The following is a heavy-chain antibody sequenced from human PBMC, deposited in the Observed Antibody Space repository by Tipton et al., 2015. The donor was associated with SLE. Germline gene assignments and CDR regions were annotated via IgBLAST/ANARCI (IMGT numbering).Heavy chain of an antibody. V-gene: IGHV3-23*03. J-gene: IGHJ6*02. CDR2: IYSGGSST. CDR1: GFTFSSYA. CDR3: TTDRNYYGMDV. Sequence: GSLRLSCAASGFTFSSYAMSWVRQAPGKGLEWVSVIYSGGSSTYYADSVKGRFTISRDNSKNTLYLQMNSLRAEDTAVYYCTTDRNYYGMDVWGQGTTVTVSS.